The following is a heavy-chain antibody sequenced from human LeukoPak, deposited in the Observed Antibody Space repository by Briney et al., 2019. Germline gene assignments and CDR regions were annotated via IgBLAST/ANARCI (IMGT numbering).Heavy chain of an antibody. V-gene: IGHV1-2*02. Sequence: ASLRVSCTASGYTFTGYYMHWVRQAPGQGLEWVGWINPNSGGTNYAQTVQGRVTMTRDTANSTAYMELSRLRSDDTAVYYCASTVNYYDSSGYRFTPYAEYFQNWGQGTLVTASS. D-gene: IGHD3-22*01. CDR3: ASTVNYYDSSGYRFTPYAEYFQN. J-gene: IGHJ1*01. CDR2: INPNSGGT. CDR1: GYTFTGYY.